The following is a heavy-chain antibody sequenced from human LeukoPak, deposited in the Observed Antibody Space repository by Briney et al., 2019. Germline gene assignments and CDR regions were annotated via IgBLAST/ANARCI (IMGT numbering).Heavy chain of an antibody. Sequence: GGSLRLSCSASGFTFDDHGMHWVRQAPGKGLEWVSGISWSSGIIGYADSVKGRFTISRDNAKNSLYLQMNSLRAEDTALYYCARGGGGNGNDAFDIWGQGTMVTVSS. CDR2: ISWSSGII. CDR1: GFTFDDHG. J-gene: IGHJ3*02. D-gene: IGHD4-23*01. CDR3: ARGGGGNGNDAFDI. V-gene: IGHV3-9*01.